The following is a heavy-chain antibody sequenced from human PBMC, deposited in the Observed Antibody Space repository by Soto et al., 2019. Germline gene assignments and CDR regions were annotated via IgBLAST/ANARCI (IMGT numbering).Heavy chain of an antibody. CDR3: ASLNPGSPLLWFGELREVWFDP. Sequence: NPSETLSLTCTVSGGSISSSSYYWGWIRHPPGKGLEWIGSIYYSGNTYYNPSLKSRVTVSVDTSKNQFSLKLSSVTAADTAVYYCASLNPGSPLLWFGELREVWFDPWGQGTLVTVS. J-gene: IGHJ5*02. CDR2: IYYSGNT. V-gene: IGHV4-39*07. D-gene: IGHD3-10*01. CDR1: GGSISSSSYY.